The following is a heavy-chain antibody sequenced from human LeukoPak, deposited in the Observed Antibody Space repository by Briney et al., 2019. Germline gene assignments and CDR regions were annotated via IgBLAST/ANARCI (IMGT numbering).Heavy chain of an antibody. CDR3: AREARYYGSGSYDY. D-gene: IGHD3-10*01. J-gene: IGHJ4*02. CDR2: IYYSGST. CDR1: GGSISSYY. Sequence: SETLSLTCTVSGGSISSYYWSWIRQPPGKGLEWVGYIYYSGSTNYNPSLKSRVTISVDTSKNQFSLKLSSVTAADTSVYFCAREARYYGSGSYDYWGQGTLVTLS. V-gene: IGHV4-59*01.